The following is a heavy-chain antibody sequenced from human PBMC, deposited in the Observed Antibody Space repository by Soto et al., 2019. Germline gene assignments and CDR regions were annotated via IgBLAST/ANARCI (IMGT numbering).Heavy chain of an antibody. CDR2: IWYDGSNK. J-gene: IGHJ6*02. CDR3: ARDRGCISTSCYRYYYGMDV. Sequence: QVQLVESGGGVVQPGRSLRLSCAASGFTFSSYGMHWVRQGPGKGLEWVAGIWYDGSNKYYADSVKGRFTISRDNSKNTLYLQMNSLRAEDTAVYYCARDRGCISTSCYRYYYGMDVWGQGTTVTVSS. CDR1: GFTFSSYG. V-gene: IGHV3-33*01. D-gene: IGHD2-2*01.